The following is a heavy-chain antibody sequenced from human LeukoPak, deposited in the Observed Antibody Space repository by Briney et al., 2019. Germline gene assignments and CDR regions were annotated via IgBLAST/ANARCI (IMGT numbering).Heavy chain of an antibody. V-gene: IGHV3-21*01. CDR2: ISSSSYI. D-gene: IGHD3-9*01. Sequence: RGSLRLSCAASGFTFSSYSMNWVRQAPGKGLEWVSSISSSSYIYYADSVKGRFTISRDNAKNSLYLQMNSLRAEDTAVYYCARQSVSYDILTGPNYYGMDVWGQGTTVTVSS. CDR1: GFTFSSYS. J-gene: IGHJ6*02. CDR3: ARQSVSYDILTGPNYYGMDV.